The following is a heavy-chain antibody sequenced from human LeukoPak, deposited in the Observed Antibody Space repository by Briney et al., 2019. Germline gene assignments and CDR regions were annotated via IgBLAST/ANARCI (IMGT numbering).Heavy chain of an antibody. V-gene: IGHV4-59*08. CDR2: IYYSGST. CDR1: GGSISSYY. J-gene: IGHJ4*02. D-gene: IGHD3-3*01. Sequence: PSETLSLTCTVSGGSISSYYWSWIRQPPGKGLEWVGYIYYSGSTNYNPSLKSRVTISVDTSKNQFSLKLSSVTAADTAVYYCARHGNDFWSGYYRGGYFDYWGQGTLVTVSS. CDR3: ARHGNDFWSGYYRGGYFDY.